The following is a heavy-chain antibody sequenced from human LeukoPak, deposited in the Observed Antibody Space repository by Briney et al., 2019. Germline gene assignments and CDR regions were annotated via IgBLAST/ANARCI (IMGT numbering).Heavy chain of an antibody. J-gene: IGHJ5*02. Sequence: GGSLRLSCAASGFTFSDSWMNWVRHSPGKGLEWVANIKQDGSEKFYVDSVKGRFTISRDNANNSLYLQMNSLRAEDTAVYFCARSLGKLAWFDPWGHGTLVTVSS. CDR3: ARSLGKLAWFDP. V-gene: IGHV3-7*01. CDR1: GFTFSDSW. D-gene: IGHD3-16*01. CDR2: IKQDGSEK.